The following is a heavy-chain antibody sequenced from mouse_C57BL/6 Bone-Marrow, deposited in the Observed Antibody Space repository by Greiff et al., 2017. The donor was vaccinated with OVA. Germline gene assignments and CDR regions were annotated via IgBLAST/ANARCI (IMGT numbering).Heavy chain of an antibody. D-gene: IGHD1-1*01. J-gene: IGHJ3*02. CDR3: TTICCCGSSYG. CDR1: GFNIKDDY. V-gene: IGHV14-4*01. Sequence: EVQLQQSGAELVRPGASVKLSCTASGFNIKDDYMHWVKQRPEQGLEWIGWIDPENGDTEYASKFQGKATITADTSSNTAYLQLSSLTSEDTAVYYCTTICCCGSSYGWGQGTLVTVSA. CDR2: IDPENGDT.